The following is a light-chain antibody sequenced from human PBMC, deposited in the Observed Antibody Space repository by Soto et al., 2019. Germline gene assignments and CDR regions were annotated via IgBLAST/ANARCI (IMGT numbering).Light chain of an antibody. V-gene: IGKV3-15*01. CDR1: QSVSSY. Sequence: EIVMTQSPATLSVSPGXRASLSCRASQSVSSYLAWYQRKPGQAPRLLIYGASTRATGIPARFSGSGSGTEFILTISSLQSEDFAVYYCQQYSKWPLTFGGGTKVDIK. CDR2: GAS. J-gene: IGKJ4*01. CDR3: QQYSKWPLT.